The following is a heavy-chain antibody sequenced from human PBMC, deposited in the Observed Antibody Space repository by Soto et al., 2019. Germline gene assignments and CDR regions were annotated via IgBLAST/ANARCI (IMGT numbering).Heavy chain of an antibody. D-gene: IGHD3-3*01. Sequence: QVQLVQSGAEVKKPGASVKVSCKASGYTFTSYDINWVRQATGQGLEWMGWMNPNSGNTGYAQKFQGRVTMTRNTSISTAYMELRSLRSEDTAVYYCARGLIRFLEWSIYGMDVWGQGTTVTVSS. V-gene: IGHV1-8*01. J-gene: IGHJ6*02. CDR1: GYTFTSYD. CDR2: MNPNSGNT. CDR3: ARGLIRFLEWSIYGMDV.